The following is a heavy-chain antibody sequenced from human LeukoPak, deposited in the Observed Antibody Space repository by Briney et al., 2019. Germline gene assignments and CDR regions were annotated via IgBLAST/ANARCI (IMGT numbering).Heavy chain of an antibody. V-gene: IGHV3-21*01. CDR1: GFTFSSYS. J-gene: IGHJ4*02. CDR2: ISPSSTYI. Sequence: GGSLRLSCAASGFTFSSYSMNWVPQAPGKGLDWVSSISPSSTYIYYADSMKGRFTISRDNAKNSLYLQMNSLRAEDTAVYYCARDSVWRGPPIAVAGTDFWGRGTLVTVSS. CDR3: ARDSVWRGPPIAVAGTDF. D-gene: IGHD6-19*01.